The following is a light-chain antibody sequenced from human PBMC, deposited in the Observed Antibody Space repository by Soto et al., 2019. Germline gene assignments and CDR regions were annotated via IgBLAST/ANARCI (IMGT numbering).Light chain of an antibody. J-gene: IGKJ1*01. CDR1: QTISSNY. V-gene: IGKV3-20*01. Sequence: EIVLTQSQGTLSVSPGERATLSGRASQTISSNYLAWYQQKPGQAPSLLIYGTSSRATGIPDRFSGSGSGTDFTLTISRLEPEDSAIYYCQQYVSWTFGQGTKVEIK. CDR2: GTS. CDR3: QQYVSWT.